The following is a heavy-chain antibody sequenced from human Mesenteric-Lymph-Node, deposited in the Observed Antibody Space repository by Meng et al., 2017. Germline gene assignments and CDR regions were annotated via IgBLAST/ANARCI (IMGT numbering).Heavy chain of an antibody. CDR1: GFTFSSYW. V-gene: IGHV3-43*01. CDR2: ISWDGGST. J-gene: IGHJ4*02. CDR3: AKDVGGSSPEYFDY. Sequence: GESLKISCAASGFTFSSYWMNWVRQAPGKGLEWVSLISWDGGSTYYADSVKGRFTISRDNSKNSLYLQMNSLRTEDTALYYCAKDVGGSSPEYFDYWGQGTLVTVSS. D-gene: IGHD1-26*01.